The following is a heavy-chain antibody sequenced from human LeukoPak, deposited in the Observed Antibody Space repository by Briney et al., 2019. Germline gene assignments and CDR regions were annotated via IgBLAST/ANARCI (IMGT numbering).Heavy chain of an antibody. CDR1: GYTFTSYD. D-gene: IGHD6-13*01. J-gene: IGHJ5*02. Sequence: GASVKVSCKASGYTFTSYDINWVRQATGQGLEWMGWMNPNSGNTGYAQKFQGRVTMTRNTSISTAYMELSSLRSEDTAVYYCARIAAAGKYNWFDPWGQGTLVTVSS. CDR2: MNPNSGNT. CDR3: ARIAAAGKYNWFDP. V-gene: IGHV1-8*01.